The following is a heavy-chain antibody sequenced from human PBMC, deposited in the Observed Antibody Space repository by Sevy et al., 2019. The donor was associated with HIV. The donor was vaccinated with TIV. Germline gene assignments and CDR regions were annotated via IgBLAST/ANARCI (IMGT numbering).Heavy chain of an antibody. CDR2: IYSDETT. D-gene: IGHD5-18*01. Sequence: GGSLRLSCAASGFSVNSNYMTWVRQAPGKGLEGVSVIYSDETTYHADSVKDRFTISRDNSKNMLYLQMSSLRAEDTAIYYCARGKSEYGYALNYWGQGTLVTVSS. J-gene: IGHJ4*02. CDR1: GFSVNSNY. CDR3: ARGKSEYGYALNY. V-gene: IGHV3-66*01.